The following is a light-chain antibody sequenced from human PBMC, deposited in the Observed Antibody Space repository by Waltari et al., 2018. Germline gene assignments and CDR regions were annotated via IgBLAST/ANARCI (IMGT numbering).Light chain of an antibody. Sequence: EIVLTQSPGTLSLSPGERATLSCRASQSVGRSLAWYQQKPGQAPRLLIVDASSRAAGIPDRCSGRGSGTYFSLAISRLEPEDFAVYYCQKYVSLPATFGQGTKVEIK. CDR3: QKYVSLPAT. V-gene: IGKV3-20*01. CDR2: DAS. J-gene: IGKJ1*01. CDR1: QSVGRS.